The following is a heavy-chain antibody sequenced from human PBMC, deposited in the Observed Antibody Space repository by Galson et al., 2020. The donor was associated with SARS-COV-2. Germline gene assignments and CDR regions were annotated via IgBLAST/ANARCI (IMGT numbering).Heavy chain of an antibody. CDR2: IYWDDDK. D-gene: IGHD3-10*01. V-gene: IGHV2-5*02. Sequence: SGPTLAKLPQTLTLTCTFPGFSLSTSGVGVAWIRQPPGKALEWLALIYWDDDKRYSPSLEHKLTITKDTSKNQVGRTMTNMDPVDTATYYCAHRRALLFRDRGCDYWGQGTLVTVSS. J-gene: IGHJ4*02. CDR3: AHRRALLFRDRGCDY. CDR1: GFSLSTSGVG.